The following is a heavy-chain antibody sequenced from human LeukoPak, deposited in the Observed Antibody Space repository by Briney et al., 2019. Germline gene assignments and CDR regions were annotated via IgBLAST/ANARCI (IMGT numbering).Heavy chain of an antibody. J-gene: IGHJ4*01. CDR2: IYYSGST. CDR3: ARLSPPGIVPV. CDR1: GGSFSGYY. Sequence: SSETLSLTCAVYGGSFSGYYWGWIRQPPGKGLEWIGSIYYSGSTYYNPSLKSRVTISGDTSKNQFPLKLSSVTAAGTAVYYCARLSPPGIVPVWGHGTLVTVSS. D-gene: IGHD1-26*01. V-gene: IGHV4-39*01.